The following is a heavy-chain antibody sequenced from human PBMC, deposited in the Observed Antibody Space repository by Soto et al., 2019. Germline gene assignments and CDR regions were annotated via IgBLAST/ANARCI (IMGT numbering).Heavy chain of an antibody. CDR3: IGGGRGGVQL. CDR2: ITWSGGTR. D-gene: IGHD1-1*01. J-gene: IGHJ1*01. Sequence: GGSLRLSCVASGFTFDDYAMHWVRQAPGKGLEWVSGITWSGGTRDYADSVKGRFTISRDNAKNSVYLQMDSLRVEDTALYYCIGGGRGGVQLWGRGPLVTVPS. CDR1: GFTFDDYA. V-gene: IGHV3-9*01.